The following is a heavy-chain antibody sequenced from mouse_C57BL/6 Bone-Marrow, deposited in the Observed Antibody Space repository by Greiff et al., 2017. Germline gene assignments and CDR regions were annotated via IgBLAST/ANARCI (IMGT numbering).Heavy chain of an antibody. CDR3: AREDITTVVAR. CDR1: GFTFSSYA. Sequence: EVMLVESGGGLVKPGGSLKLSCAASGFTFSSYAMSWVRRTPEKRLEWVATISDGGSYTYYLANVKGRFTISRDNAKNNLYLQMSHLKSEDTAMYYCAREDITTVVARWGQGTSVTVSS. J-gene: IGHJ4*01. D-gene: IGHD1-1*01. CDR2: ISDGGSYT. V-gene: IGHV5-4*01.